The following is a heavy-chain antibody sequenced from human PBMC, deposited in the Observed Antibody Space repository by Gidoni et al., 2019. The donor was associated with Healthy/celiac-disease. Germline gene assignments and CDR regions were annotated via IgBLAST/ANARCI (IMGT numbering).Heavy chain of an antibody. Sequence: QVQLVQSGDEVKKPGASVKVACKASGYTLTSYGISWVRQAPGQGLEWMGWISAYNGNTNYAQKLQGRVTMTTDTSTSTAYMELRSLRSDDTAVYYCARDSGIVVVPAAIGWGYYYYGMDVWGQGTTVTVSS. J-gene: IGHJ6*02. D-gene: IGHD2-2*01. CDR3: ARDSGIVVVPAAIGWGYYYYGMDV. V-gene: IGHV1-18*01. CDR2: ISAYNGNT. CDR1: GYTLTSYG.